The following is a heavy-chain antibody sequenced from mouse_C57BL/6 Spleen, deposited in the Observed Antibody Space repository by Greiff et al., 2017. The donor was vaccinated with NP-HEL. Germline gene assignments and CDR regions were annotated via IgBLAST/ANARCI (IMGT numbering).Heavy chain of an antibody. CDR3: AKELYYAMDY. V-gene: IGHV2-4*01. CDR2: IWGGGST. D-gene: IGHD1-3*01. CDR1: GFSLTSYG. J-gene: IGHJ4*01. Sequence: VMLVESGPGLVQPSQSLSITCTVSGFSLTSYGVHWVRQPPGKGLEWLGVIWGGGSTDYNAAFISRLSISKDNSKSQVFFKMNSLQADDTAIYYCAKELYYAMDYWGQGTSVTVSS.